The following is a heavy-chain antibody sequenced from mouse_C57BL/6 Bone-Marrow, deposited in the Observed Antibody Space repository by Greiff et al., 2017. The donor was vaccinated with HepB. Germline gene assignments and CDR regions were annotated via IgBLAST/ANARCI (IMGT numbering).Heavy chain of an antibody. J-gene: IGHJ2*01. CDR3: ATLYPFDY. V-gene: IGHV1-81*01. D-gene: IGHD2-1*01. Sequence: VKLLESGAELARPGASVKLSCKASGYTFTSYGISWVKQRTGQGLEWIGEIYPRSGNTYYNEKFKGKATLTADKSSSTAYMELRSLTSEDSAVYFCATLYPFDYWGQGTTLTVSS. CDR2: IYPRSGNT. CDR1: GYTFTSYG.